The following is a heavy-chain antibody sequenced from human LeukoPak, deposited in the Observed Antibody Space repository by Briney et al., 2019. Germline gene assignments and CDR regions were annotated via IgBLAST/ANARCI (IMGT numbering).Heavy chain of an antibody. CDR2: IYYNGNT. Sequence: PSETLSLTCSVSGGSISSSSYYWGWIRQPPGKGLEWIGYIYYNGNTNYNPSLKSRVTMSVDTSKNQFSLKLSSVTAADTAVYYCARMTTVISDAFDIWGQGTMVTVSS. CDR1: GGSISSSSYY. V-gene: IGHV4-61*05. CDR3: ARMTTVISDAFDI. D-gene: IGHD4-17*01. J-gene: IGHJ3*02.